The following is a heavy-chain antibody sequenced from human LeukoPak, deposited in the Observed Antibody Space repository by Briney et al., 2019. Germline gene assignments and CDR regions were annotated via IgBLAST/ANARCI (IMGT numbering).Heavy chain of an antibody. D-gene: IGHD3-22*01. V-gene: IGHV3-48*04. Sequence: PGGSLRLSCAASGFTFSSYSMNWVRQAPGKGRECVSYISSSSSTIYYADSVKGRFTISRGNAKNSLYLQMNSLRAEDTAVYYCAREGYYYDSSGYYYPWGQGTLVTVSS. CDR1: GFTFSSYS. J-gene: IGHJ5*02. CDR2: ISSSSSTI. CDR3: AREGYYYDSSGYYYP.